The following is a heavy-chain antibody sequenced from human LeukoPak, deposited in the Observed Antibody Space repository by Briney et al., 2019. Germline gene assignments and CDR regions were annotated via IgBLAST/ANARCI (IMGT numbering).Heavy chain of an antibody. V-gene: IGHV1-69*06. CDR3: ARMIVVVVAATQSVYDYGMDV. J-gene: IGHJ6*04. D-gene: IGHD2-15*01. Sequence: ASVKVSCKASGGTFSSYAISWVRQAPGQGLEWMGGIIPIFGTANYAQKFQGRVTITADKSTSTAYMELSSLRSEDTAVYYCARMIVVVVAATQSVYDYGMDVWGKGTTVTVSS. CDR2: IIPIFGTA. CDR1: GGTFSSYA.